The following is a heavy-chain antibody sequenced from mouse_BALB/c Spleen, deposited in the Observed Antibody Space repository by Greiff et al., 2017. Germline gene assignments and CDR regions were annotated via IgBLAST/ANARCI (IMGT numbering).Heavy chain of an antibody. Sequence: QVQLQQSGAELVRPGSSVKISCKASGYAFSSYWMNWVKQRPGQGLEWIGQIYPGDGDTNYNGKFKGKATMTADTSSSTAYMQLSSLTSEDFAVYCWARGTTGTKWYFDVGGAGTTVTVSA. CDR3: ARGTTGTKWYFDV. CDR1: GYAFSSYW. V-gene: IGHV1-80*01. J-gene: IGHJ1*01. CDR2: IYPGDGDT. D-gene: IGHD4-1*01.